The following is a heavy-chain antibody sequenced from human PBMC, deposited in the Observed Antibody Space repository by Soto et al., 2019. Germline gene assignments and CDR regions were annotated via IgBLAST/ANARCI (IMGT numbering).Heavy chain of an antibody. V-gene: IGHV2-5*01. D-gene: IGHD3-22*01. CDR1: GAPLITNGVG. CDR3: GHRRNYFDTRDFDY. Sequence: PTLVNPTHTPTLTCTFCGAPLITNGVGVRWVRQPPGKSLEWLELIYWNDNKYYTPSLTTRLTITKDTSRNQVVLTMTDMDPADTATYYSGHRRNYFDTRDFDYWGQRVLVTVSS. J-gene: IGHJ4*02. CDR2: IYWNDNK.